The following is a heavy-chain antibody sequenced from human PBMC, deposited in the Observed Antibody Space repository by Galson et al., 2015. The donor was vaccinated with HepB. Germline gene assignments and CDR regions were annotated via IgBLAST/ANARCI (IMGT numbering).Heavy chain of an antibody. CDR1: GFTFSHYG. CDR3: ARDADTSTHYGSFDP. CDR2: FYADGSNK. J-gene: IGHJ5*02. D-gene: IGHD2/OR15-2a*01. V-gene: IGHV3-33*01. Sequence: SLRLSCAGSGFTFSHYGIHWVRQAPGKELEWVAVFYADGSNKSYADFVKGRFTISRDISKSKVFLQMNSLGTEDTAVYYCARDADTSTHYGSFDPGGQGTLVSVSS.